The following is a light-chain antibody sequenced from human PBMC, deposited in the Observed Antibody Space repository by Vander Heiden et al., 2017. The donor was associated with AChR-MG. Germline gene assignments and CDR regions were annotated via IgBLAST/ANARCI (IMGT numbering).Light chain of an antibody. J-gene: IGKJ1*01. CDR2: AAS. V-gene: IGKV1-39*01. CDR3: QQSYSNPQT. CDR1: QNINNY. Sequence: DIQMTQFPSSLSASVGDRVTITCRASQNINNYLNWYQQKPGKAPKLLIYAASSFLSGVPSRFSGSGSETDFTLTISSLQPEDSATYYCQQSYSNPQTFGQRTKVKI.